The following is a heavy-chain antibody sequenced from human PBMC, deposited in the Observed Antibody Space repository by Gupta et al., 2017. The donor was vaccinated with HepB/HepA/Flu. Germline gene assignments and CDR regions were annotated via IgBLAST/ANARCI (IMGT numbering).Heavy chain of an antibody. Sequence: EVQLVESGGGLVQPGRSLRLSCAASGFTFDDYAMHWVRQAPGKGLEWVSGISWNSGSIGYADSVKGRFTISRDNAKNSLYLQMNSLRAEDMALYYCAKEYCTNGVCYRFFDYWGQGTLVTVSS. CDR1: GFTFDDYA. CDR3: AKEYCTNGVCYRFFDY. V-gene: IGHV3-9*03. D-gene: IGHD2-8*01. CDR2: ISWNSGSI. J-gene: IGHJ4*02.